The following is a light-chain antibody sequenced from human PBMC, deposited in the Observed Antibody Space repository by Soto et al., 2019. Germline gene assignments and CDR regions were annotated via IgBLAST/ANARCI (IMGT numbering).Light chain of an antibody. J-gene: IGLJ3*02. CDR1: RSNIGSNT. Sequence: QSVLTQPPSASGTPGQRVTISCSGSRSNIGSNTVNWFQQLPGTAPKLMIYEVSNRPSGVSNRFSGSKSGNTASLTISGLQAEDEADYYCNSYTSSSTWVFGGGTQLTVL. V-gene: IGLV1-44*01. CDR3: NSYTSSSTWV. CDR2: EVS.